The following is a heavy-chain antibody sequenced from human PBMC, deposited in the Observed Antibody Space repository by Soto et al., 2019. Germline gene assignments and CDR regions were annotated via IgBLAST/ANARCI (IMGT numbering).Heavy chain of an antibody. V-gene: IGHV1-2*02. CDR3: ARDAAGYYDYVWGSYRYLFGY. CDR1: GYTLTGYY. D-gene: IGHD3-16*02. J-gene: IGHJ4*02. Sequence: ASVKVSCKASGYTLTGYYMHWVRQAPGQGLEWMGWINPNSGGTNYAQKFQGRVTMTRDTSISTAYMELSRLRSDDTAVYYCARDAAGYYDYVWGSYRYLFGYWGQGTLVTVSS. CDR2: INPNSGGT.